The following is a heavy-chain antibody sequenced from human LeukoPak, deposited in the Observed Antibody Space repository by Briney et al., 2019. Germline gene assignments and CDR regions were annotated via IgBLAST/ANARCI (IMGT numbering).Heavy chain of an antibody. CDR3: ARQPLTRRQSITMVRGNWFDP. V-gene: IGHV4-39*01. D-gene: IGHD3-10*01. CDR1: SGSISTSNYY. J-gene: IGHJ5*02. Sequence: SETLSLTCTVSSGSISTSNYYWGWVRQPPGKALEWIGNIFYSGSTYYSPSLKSRVTISVDTSKNQFSLKLSSVTAADTAVYYCARQPLTRRQSITMVRGNWFDPWGQGTLVTVSS. CDR2: IFYSGST.